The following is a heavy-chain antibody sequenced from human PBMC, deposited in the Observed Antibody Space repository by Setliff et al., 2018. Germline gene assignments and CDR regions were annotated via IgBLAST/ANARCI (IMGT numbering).Heavy chain of an antibody. J-gene: IGHJ5*01. Sequence: PSETLSLTCNVSGGSISTYHWSWIRQPPGKRLGWIGYIYNSGTTNYNPSLKSRVTISADTSNNSFSLNLFSVTAADTAVYYCAGRDYSGGDSWGHGTLVTVSS. CDR3: AGRDYSGGDS. CDR2: IYNSGTT. CDR1: GGSISTYH. V-gene: IGHV4-4*08. D-gene: IGHD4-4*01.